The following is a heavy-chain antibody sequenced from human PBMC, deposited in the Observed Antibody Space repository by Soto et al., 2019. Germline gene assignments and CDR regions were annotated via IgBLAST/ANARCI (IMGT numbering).Heavy chain of an antibody. CDR2: VYYSGST. V-gene: IGHV4-59*01. J-gene: IGHJ6*02. CDR3: ARDGGRYYAMDV. CDR1: GDSINSYY. D-gene: IGHD3-16*01. Sequence: QVQLQESGPGLVKPSETLSLICTVSGDSINSYYWSWIRQPPGKGLQWMGYVYYSGSTRYNPSLKSRVTISVDRSKNQFSLKLSSVTAADTAVYYCARDGGRYYAMDVWGQGTTVTVSS.